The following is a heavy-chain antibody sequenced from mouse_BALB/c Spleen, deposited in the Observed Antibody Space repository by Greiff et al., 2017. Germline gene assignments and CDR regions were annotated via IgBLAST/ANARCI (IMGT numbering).Heavy chain of an antibody. J-gene: IGHJ3*01. CDR2: ISSGGST. V-gene: IGHV5-6-5*01. CDR3: ARAYGSGCWFAY. Sequence: DVMLVESGGGLVKPGGSLKLSCAASGFTFSSYAMSWVRQTPEKRLEWVASISSGGSTYYPDSVKGRFTISRDNARNILYLQMSSLRSEDTAMYYYARAYGSGCWFAYWGQGTLVTVSA. CDR1: GFTFSSYA. D-gene: IGHD1-1*01.